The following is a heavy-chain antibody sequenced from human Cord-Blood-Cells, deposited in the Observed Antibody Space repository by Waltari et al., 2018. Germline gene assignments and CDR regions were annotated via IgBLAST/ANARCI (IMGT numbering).Heavy chain of an antibody. V-gene: IGHV4-38-2*01. J-gene: IGHJ4*02. CDR2: IYHSGST. CDR3: ARTHDYGDFDY. Sequence: QVQLQESGPGLVKPSETLSLTCAVPGYSISSGYSWGWIRQPPGKGLEWIGSIYHSGSTYYNPSLKSRVTISVDTSKNQFSLKLSSVTAADTAVYYCARTHDYGDFDYWGQGTLVTVSS. CDR1: GYSISSGYS. D-gene: IGHD4-17*01.